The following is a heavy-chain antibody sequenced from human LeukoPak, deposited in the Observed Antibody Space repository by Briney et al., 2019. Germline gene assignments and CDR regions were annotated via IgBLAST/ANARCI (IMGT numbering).Heavy chain of an antibody. CDR3: ARSQEYDFWSGYYRYDAFDI. J-gene: IGHJ3*02. CDR1: GFTFSSYW. V-gene: IGHV3-7*01. CDR2: IKQDGSEK. Sequence: GGSLRLSCAASGFTFSSYWMSWVRQAPGKGLEWVANIKQDGSEKYYVDSVKGRFTISRDNAKNSLYLQMISLRAEDTAVYYCARSQEYDFWSGYYRYDAFDIWGQGTMVTVSS. D-gene: IGHD3-3*01.